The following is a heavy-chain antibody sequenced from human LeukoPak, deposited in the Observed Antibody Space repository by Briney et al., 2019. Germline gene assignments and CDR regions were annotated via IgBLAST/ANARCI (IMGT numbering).Heavy chain of an antibody. CDR1: GFTFINYS. D-gene: IGHD3-10*01. CDR3: AKVPLGFGEFQFDY. CDR2: ISSSSHYI. J-gene: IGHJ4*02. V-gene: IGHV3-21*01. Sequence: GGSLRLSCAASGFTFINYSMNWVRQAPGKGLEWVSSISSSSHYIYYADSVKGRLTISRDNAKNSLYLQMNSLRAEDTAVYYCAKVPLGFGEFQFDYWGQGTLVTVSS.